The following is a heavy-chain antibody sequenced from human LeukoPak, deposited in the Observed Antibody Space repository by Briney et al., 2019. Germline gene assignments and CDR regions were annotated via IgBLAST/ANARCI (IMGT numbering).Heavy chain of an antibody. Sequence: GESLKISCKGPGYGFTSYWIGWVRPMPGKGLEWMGIIYPGDSDTRYSPSFQDQVIISADKSISTAYLQWSSLKASDTAMYYCARQVELERLAYYMDVWGKGTTVTVSS. CDR2: IYPGDSDT. CDR1: GYGFTSYW. V-gene: IGHV5-51*01. CDR3: ARQVELERLAYYMDV. D-gene: IGHD1-1*01. J-gene: IGHJ6*03.